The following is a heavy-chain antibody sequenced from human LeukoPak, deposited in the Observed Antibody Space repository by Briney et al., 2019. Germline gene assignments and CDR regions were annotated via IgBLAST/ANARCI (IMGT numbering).Heavy chain of an antibody. Sequence: SVKVSCKASGGTFSSYANSWVRQAPGQGLEWVGRIIPILGIANSAQKFQGRVTITADKSTSTAYMELSSLRSEDTAVYYCAREPIVVVTAIPTPSWFDPWGQGTLVTVSS. J-gene: IGHJ5*02. CDR2: IIPILGIA. V-gene: IGHV1-69*04. D-gene: IGHD2-21*02. CDR1: GGTFSSYA. CDR3: AREPIVVVTAIPTPSWFDP.